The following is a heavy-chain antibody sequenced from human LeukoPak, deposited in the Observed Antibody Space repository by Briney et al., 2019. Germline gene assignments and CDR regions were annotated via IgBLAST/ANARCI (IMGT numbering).Heavy chain of an antibody. CDR3: ARDRTAWIQLWFRFDAFDI. CDR1: GFTFSSYW. V-gene: IGHV3-7*01. J-gene: IGHJ3*02. D-gene: IGHD5-18*01. CDR2: IKQDGSEK. Sequence: PGGSLRLSCAASGFTFSSYWMSWVRQAPGKGLEWVANIKQDGSEKYYVDSVKGRFTISRDNAKNSLYLQMNSLRAEDTAVYYCARDRTAWIQLWFRFDAFDIWGQGTMVTVSS.